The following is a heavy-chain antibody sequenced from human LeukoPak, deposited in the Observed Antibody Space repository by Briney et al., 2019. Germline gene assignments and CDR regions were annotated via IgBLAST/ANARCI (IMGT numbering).Heavy chain of an antibody. D-gene: IGHD6-19*01. Sequence: PGGSLRLSCAASGFTFSSYGMHWVRQAPGKGLEWVAVIWYDGSNKYYADSVKGRFTISRDNSKNTLYLQMNSLRAEDTAVYYCARVKAMSSGWFYYYGMDVWGQGTTVTVSS. CDR2: IWYDGSNK. J-gene: IGHJ6*02. CDR1: GFTFSSYG. CDR3: ARVKAMSSGWFYYYGMDV. V-gene: IGHV3-33*01.